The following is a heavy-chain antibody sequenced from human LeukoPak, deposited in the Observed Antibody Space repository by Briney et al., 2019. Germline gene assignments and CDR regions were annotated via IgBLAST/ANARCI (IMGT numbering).Heavy chain of an antibody. Sequence: GGSLRLSCAASGFTFSSYSMNWVRQAPGKGLEWVSSISSSSSYIYYADSVKGRFTISRDNAKNSLYLQMNSLRAEDTAVYYCARDLMMATINVDFDYWGQGTLVAVSS. CDR2: ISSSSSYI. CDR3: ARDLMMATINVDFDY. CDR1: GFTFSSYS. V-gene: IGHV3-21*01. D-gene: IGHD5-24*01. J-gene: IGHJ4*02.